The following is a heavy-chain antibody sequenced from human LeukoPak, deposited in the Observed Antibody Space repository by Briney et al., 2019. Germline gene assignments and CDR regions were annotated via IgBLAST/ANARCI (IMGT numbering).Heavy chain of an antibody. CDR3: ARGLGRYYGSGSYYACFDY. D-gene: IGHD3-10*01. CDR1: GGSISSGGYS. V-gene: IGHV4-30-2*01. CDR2: IYHSGST. J-gene: IGHJ4*02. Sequence: SETLSLTCAVSGGSISSGGYSWSWIRQPPGKGLEWIGYIYHSGSTYYNPSLKSRVTISVDRSENQFSLKLSSVTAADTAVYYCARGLGRYYGSGSYYACFDYWGQGTLVTVSS.